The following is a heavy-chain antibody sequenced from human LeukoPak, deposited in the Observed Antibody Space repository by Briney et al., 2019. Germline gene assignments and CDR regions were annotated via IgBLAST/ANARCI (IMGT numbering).Heavy chain of an antibody. D-gene: IGHD5-18*01. Sequence: SETLSLTCTVSGGSISSYYWNWIRQPPGKGLEWIGYIYYSGSTNYNPSLKSRVTISVDTSKNQFSLKLSSVTAADTAVYYCAREVDPAMGIFDYWGQGTLVTVSS. CDR2: IYYSGST. CDR1: GGSISSYY. J-gene: IGHJ4*02. V-gene: IGHV4-59*01. CDR3: AREVDPAMGIFDY.